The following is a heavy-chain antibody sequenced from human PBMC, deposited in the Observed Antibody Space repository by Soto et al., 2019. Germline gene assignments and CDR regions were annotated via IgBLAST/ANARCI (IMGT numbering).Heavy chain of an antibody. CDR3: ASIGGVIFSSRRPPTSYVCGLSIPAEPLFRYSQSWF. J-gene: IGHJ5*01. CDR2: MYYSGST. D-gene: IGHD3-3*01. Sequence: GKGLEWIGYMYYSGSTYYNPSLKSRVTMSVDTSKNQLSLKLSSVTAADTAVYYCASIGGVIFSSRRPPTSYVCGLSIPAEPLFRYSQSWF. V-gene: IGHV4-31*02.